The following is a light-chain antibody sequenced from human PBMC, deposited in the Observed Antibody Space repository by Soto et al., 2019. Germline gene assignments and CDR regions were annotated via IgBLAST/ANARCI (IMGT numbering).Light chain of an antibody. CDR2: DAS. CDR1: QSVSNNY. V-gene: IGKV3D-20*01. Sequence: EIVLTHSPATLSFSPLDRATLSCGSSQSVSNNYLAWYQQKPGLAPRLLIYDASYRANGIPDRFSGSGSGTDFTLTISRLEPEDFAVYYCQQSNVWPPINFGQGTRLEIK. J-gene: IGKJ5*01. CDR3: QQSNVWPPIN.